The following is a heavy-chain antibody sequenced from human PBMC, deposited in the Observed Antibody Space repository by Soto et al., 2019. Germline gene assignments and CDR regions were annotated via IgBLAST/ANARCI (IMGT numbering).Heavy chain of an antibody. V-gene: IGHV3-7*03. CDR1: GFTFSSYW. D-gene: IGHD3-22*01. J-gene: IGHJ4*02. CDR3: ARGKSYDCSGYDY. Sequence: GGSLRLSCAASGFTFSSYWMSWVRQAPGKGLEWVANIKQDGSEKYYVDSVKGRFTISRDNAKNSLYLQMNSLRAEDTAVYYCARGKSYDCSGYDYWGQGTLVTVSS. CDR2: IKQDGSEK.